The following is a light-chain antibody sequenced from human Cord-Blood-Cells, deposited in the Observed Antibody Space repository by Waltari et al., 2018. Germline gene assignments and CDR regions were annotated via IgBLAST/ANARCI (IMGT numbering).Light chain of an antibody. CDR3: QQYGSSPYT. V-gene: IGKV3-20*01. CDR1: QSVSSSY. J-gene: IGKJ2*01. CDR2: GAA. Sequence: EIVLTQSPGTLSLSPGERATPSCRASQSVSSSYLAWYQQKPGQAPRLLIYGAASRATGIPDRVSGSGSGTDCTLTISRLEPEDFAVYYCQQYGSSPYTFGQGTKLEIK.